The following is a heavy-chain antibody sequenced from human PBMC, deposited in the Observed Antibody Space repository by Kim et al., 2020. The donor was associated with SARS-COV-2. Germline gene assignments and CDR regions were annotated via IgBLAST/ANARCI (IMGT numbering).Heavy chain of an antibody. J-gene: IGHJ6*04. V-gene: IGHV3-15*01. CDR3: TAEQVAAAGSEYYYYGIDL. D-gene: IGHD6-13*01. CDR2: INSKTDGGTT. CDR1: GFTFSNAW. Sequence: GGSLRLSCAASGFTFSNAWMSWVRQAPGKGLEWVGRINSKTDGGTTDYASPVKGRSTISRDDSKNTLYLQMNSLKTEDTAMYYCTAEQVAAAGSEYYYYGIDLWPRGPAVPVSS.